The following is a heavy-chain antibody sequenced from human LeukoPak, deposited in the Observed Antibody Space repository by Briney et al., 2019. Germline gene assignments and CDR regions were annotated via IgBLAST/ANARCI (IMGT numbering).Heavy chain of an antibody. CDR1: GYSFSSYW. D-gene: IGHD3-22*01. CDR2: IYPGDSDT. CDR3: ARHPFDYDSSGYYPDH. J-gene: IGHJ5*02. V-gene: IGHV5-51*01. Sequence: ISXRGSGYSFSSYWIGWVRQMPGXXLEXXGIIYPGDSDTRYSPSFQGQVTISADKSISTAYLQWSSLKASDTAMYYCARHPFDYDSSGYYPDHWGQGTLVTVSS.